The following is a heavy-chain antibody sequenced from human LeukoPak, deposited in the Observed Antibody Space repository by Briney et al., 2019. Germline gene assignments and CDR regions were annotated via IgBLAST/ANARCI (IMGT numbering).Heavy chain of an antibody. CDR1: GASISSPNW. CDR2: IFHSGNT. D-gene: IGHD2-2*01. V-gene: IGHV4-4*02. J-gene: IGHJ6*03. Sequence: SETLSLTCGVSGASISSPNWWTWVRQPPGKGLEWIGQIFHSGNTNYNPSLKSRVTISVDTSKNQFSLKLSSVTAADTAVYYCARLPPPQLLPYYYYYYMDVWGKGTTVTVSS. CDR3: ARLPPPQLLPYYYYYYMDV.